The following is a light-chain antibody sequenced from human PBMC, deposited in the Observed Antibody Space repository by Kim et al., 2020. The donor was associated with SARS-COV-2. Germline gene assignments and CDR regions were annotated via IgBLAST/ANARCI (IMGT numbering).Light chain of an antibody. CDR2: KAS. CDR3: QQYDTYPWT. J-gene: IGKJ1*01. CDR1: QYITRR. V-gene: IGKV1-5*03. Sequence: DIQMTQSPSTLSASVGDRVTITCRASQYITRRLAWYQQKPGKAPKVLISKASTLESGVPSTFSGSGSGTDFTLTISSLQPDDFATYYCQQYDTYPWTFDQGTKVEIK.